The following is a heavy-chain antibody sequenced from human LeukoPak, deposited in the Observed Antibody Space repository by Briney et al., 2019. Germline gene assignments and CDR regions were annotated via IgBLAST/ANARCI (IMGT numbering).Heavy chain of an antibody. CDR3: AKERQTGDYFTSDY. CDR1: GLTVISYD. D-gene: IGHD4-17*01. V-gene: IGHV3-13*01. J-gene: IGHJ4*02. CDR2: IATTGDT. Sequence: GSLRLSCAASGLTVISYDMHWVRQTPGKGLEWVSSIATTGDTYYTDSVKGRFTISRENAKKSLYLQMSSLRVDDTAVYFCAKERQTGDYFTSDYWGQATLVTVSS.